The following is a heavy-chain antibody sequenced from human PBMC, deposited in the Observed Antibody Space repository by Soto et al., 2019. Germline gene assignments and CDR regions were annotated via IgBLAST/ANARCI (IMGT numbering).Heavy chain of an antibody. CDR1: GFTFSSYS. CDR2: ISSSSSYI. D-gene: IGHD3-16*01. J-gene: IGHJ6*02. CDR3: ARDGMGASSDYYYYYGMDV. Sequence: LSLTCAASGFTFSSYSMNWVRQAPGKGLEWVSSISSSSSYIYYADSVKGRFTISRDNAKNSLYLQMNSLRAEDTAVYYCARDGMGASSDYYYYYGMDVWGQGTTVTVSS. V-gene: IGHV3-21*01.